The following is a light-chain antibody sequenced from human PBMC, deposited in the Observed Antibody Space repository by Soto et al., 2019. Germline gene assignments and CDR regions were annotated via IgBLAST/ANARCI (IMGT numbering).Light chain of an antibody. Sequence: EIVMTQSPATLSVSPGDGAALSCRASQSVDSNLAWYQQKPGQAPRLLIYGASNRATGIPDRFSGSGSGTDITLTISRLEPEDFAVYYCQQYGSSGTFGQGTKVDIK. J-gene: IGKJ1*01. CDR1: QSVDSN. CDR3: QQYGSSGT. CDR2: GAS. V-gene: IGKV3-20*01.